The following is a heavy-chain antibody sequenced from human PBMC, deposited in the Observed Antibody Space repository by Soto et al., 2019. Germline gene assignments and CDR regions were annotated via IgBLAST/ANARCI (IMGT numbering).Heavy chain of an antibody. V-gene: IGHV3-23*01. D-gene: IGHD3-10*01. J-gene: IGHJ5*02. Sequence: GGSLRLSCAASGFTFSSYAMSWVRQAPGKGLEWVSAISGGGGSTYYADSVKGRFTISRDNSKNTLYLQMNSLRAEDTAVYYCAKDLMRFGELVFWFDPWGQGTLVTV. CDR2: ISGGGGST. CDR1: GFTFSSYA. CDR3: AKDLMRFGELVFWFDP.